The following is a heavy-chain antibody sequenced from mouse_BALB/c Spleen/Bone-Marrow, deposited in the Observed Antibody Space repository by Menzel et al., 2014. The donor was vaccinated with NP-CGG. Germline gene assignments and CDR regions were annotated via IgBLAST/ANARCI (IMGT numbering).Heavy chain of an antibody. D-gene: IGHD1-1*01. CDR1: GYTFTSYT. Sequence: QVHVKQSGAELARPGASVKMSCKASGYTFTSYTMHWVQQRPGQGLEWIGYINPSSGYTNYNQKFKDKATLTADKSSSTAYMQLSSLTSEDSAVYYCARESLYGSNYYWGQGTTLTVSS. J-gene: IGHJ2*01. CDR3: ARESLYGSNYY. V-gene: IGHV1-4*01. CDR2: INPSSGYT.